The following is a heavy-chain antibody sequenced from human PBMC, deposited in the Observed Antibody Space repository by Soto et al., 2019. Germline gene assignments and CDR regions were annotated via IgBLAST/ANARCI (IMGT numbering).Heavy chain of an antibody. J-gene: IGHJ4*02. V-gene: IGHV1-46*03. D-gene: IGHD6-13*01. CDR3: AREARQLSNLDVLSSFDY. CDR2: VNPSDGST. Sequence: QVQLVQSVAEVKKPGASVKVSCKASGYAFTSYYIHWVRQAPGQGLEWMGLVNPSDGSTSYTQEFQGSVTMTRDTSTSTVYMDLSSLRSEATAVYYLAREARQLSNLDVLSSFDYWGQGTLVTVSS. CDR1: GYAFTSYY.